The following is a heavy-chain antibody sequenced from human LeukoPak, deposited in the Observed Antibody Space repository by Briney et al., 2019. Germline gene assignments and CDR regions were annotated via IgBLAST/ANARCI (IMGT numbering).Heavy chain of an antibody. D-gene: IGHD3-10*01. CDR1: GGSFSGYY. J-gene: IGHJ5*02. V-gene: IGHV4-34*01. CDR2: INHSGST. CDR3: ARGPLGYGSGSYYNVHWFDP. Sequence: SETLSLTCAVSGGSFSGYYWSWIRQPPGKGLEWIGEINHSGSTNYNPSLKSRVTISVDTSKNQFSLKLSSVTAEDTAVYYCARGPLGYGSGSYYNVHWFDPWGQGTLVTVSS.